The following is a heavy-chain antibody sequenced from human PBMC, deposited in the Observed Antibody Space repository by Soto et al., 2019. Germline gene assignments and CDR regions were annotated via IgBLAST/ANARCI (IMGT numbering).Heavy chain of an antibody. D-gene: IGHD2-21*02. Sequence: GASVKVSCKFSGYTLTELSMHCVRQAPGKGLEWMGGFDPEDGGSTYAQKFLGRVTMTRDTSTSTVFMELSSLRSADTAVYYCARGGHIAVVTASFDYWGQGTLVTSPQ. J-gene: IGHJ4*02. CDR1: GYTLTELS. CDR2: FDPEDGGS. V-gene: IGHV1-24*01. CDR3: ARGGHIAVVTASFDY.